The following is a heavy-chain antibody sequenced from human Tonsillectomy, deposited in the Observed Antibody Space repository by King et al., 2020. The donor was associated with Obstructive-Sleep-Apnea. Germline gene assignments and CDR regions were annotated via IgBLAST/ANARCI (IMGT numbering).Heavy chain of an antibody. CDR3: AKDKDSSGWYADY. J-gene: IGHJ4*02. V-gene: IGHV3-9*01. D-gene: IGHD6-19*01. CDR2: ISWNSGSI. Sequence: QLVQSGGGLVQPGRSLRLSCVASGFTFDDYAMHWVRHAPGKGLEWVSGISWNSGSIGYVDSVKGRFTISRDNVKKSLYLQMNSLRVEDTALYYCAKDKDSSGWYADYWGQGTLVTVSS. CDR1: GFTFDDYA.